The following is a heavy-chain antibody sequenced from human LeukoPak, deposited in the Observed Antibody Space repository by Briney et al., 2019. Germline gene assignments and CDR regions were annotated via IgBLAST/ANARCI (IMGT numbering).Heavy chain of an antibody. CDR1: GGSISSYY. V-gene: IGHV4-59*01. Sequence: SETLSLTCTVSGGSISSYYWSWIRQPPGKGLEWIGYIYYSGSTNYNPSLKSRVTISVDTSKNQFSLKLSSVTAADTAVYYCARAEYYYDSSGHPHNAFDIWGQGTMVTVSS. CDR2: IYYSGST. D-gene: IGHD3-22*01. CDR3: ARAEYYYDSSGHPHNAFDI. J-gene: IGHJ3*02.